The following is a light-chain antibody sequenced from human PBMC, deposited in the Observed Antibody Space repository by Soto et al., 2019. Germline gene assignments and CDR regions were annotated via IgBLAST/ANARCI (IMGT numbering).Light chain of an antibody. Sequence: DIVMTQSPDSLAVSLGERATINCKSSQSIFYSSNNKNYLAWYQQKPGQPPKLLIYWASTRESGVPDRFSGSGSGTDFTLTISSLQAEDVAVYHCQQYYSSPTWTFGQGTKVEI. CDR3: QQYYSSPTWT. V-gene: IGKV4-1*01. J-gene: IGKJ1*01. CDR1: QSIFYSSNNKNY. CDR2: WAS.